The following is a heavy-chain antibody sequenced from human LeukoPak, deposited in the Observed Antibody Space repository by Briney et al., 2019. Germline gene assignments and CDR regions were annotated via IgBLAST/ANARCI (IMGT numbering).Heavy chain of an antibody. Sequence: SETLSLTCTVSGGSISSGGYYWSWIRQHPGKGLEWIGYIYYSGSTYYNPSLKSRVTISVDTSKNHFSLKLSSVTAADTAVYYCARVPGPNWFDPWGQGTLVTVSS. V-gene: IGHV4-31*03. CDR2: IYYSGST. CDR3: ARVPGPNWFDP. CDR1: GGSISSGGYY. J-gene: IGHJ5*02.